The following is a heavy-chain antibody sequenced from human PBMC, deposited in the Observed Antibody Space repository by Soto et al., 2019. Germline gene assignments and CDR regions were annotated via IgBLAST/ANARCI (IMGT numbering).Heavy chain of an antibody. J-gene: IGHJ3*02. CDR3: AREYYYGDYTFDI. CDR2: INSDGSST. CDR1: GFTFSSYW. D-gene: IGHD4-17*01. Sequence: GGSLRLSCAASGFTFSSYWMHWVRQAPGKGLVWVSRINSDGSSTSYADSVKGRFTISRDNAKNTLYLQMNSLRAEDTAVYYCAREYYYGDYTFDIWGQGTMVTVSS. V-gene: IGHV3-74*01.